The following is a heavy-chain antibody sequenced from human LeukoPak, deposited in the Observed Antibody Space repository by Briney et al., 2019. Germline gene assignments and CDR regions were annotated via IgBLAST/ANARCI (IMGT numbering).Heavy chain of an antibody. D-gene: IGHD3-10*01. Sequence: GESLKISCKGSGYRFTSYWIAWARQMPGKGLEWMGIIYPGDSETRYRPSVQGQVTISADKSISTAYLQWSSLKASDTAMYYCARLAYYYGSGSYYFDYWGQGTLVTVSS. J-gene: IGHJ4*02. CDR2: IYPGDSET. CDR3: ARLAYYYGSGSYYFDY. CDR1: GYRFTSYW. V-gene: IGHV5-51*01.